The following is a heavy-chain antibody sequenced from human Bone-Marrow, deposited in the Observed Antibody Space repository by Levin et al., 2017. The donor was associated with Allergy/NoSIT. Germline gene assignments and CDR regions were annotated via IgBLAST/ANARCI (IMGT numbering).Heavy chain of an antibody. D-gene: IGHD6-13*01. CDR3: ARVPSDSSWMNYFDY. CDR1: GFTFSSYW. V-gene: IGHV3-7*01. Sequence: GESLKISCAASGFTFSSYWMSWVRQAPGKGLEWVANIKQDGSEKYYVDSVKGRFTISRDNAKNSLYLQMNSLRAEDTAVYYCARVPSDSSWMNYFDYWGQGTLVTVSS. CDR2: IKQDGSEK. J-gene: IGHJ4*02.